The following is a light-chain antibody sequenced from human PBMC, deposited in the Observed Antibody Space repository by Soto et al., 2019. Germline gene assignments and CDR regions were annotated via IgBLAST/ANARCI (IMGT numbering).Light chain of an antibody. Sequence: EIVMTQSPATLSVSPGERATLSCRASQSVASNLAWYQRKPGQPPRLLISVASSRATGIPGRFSGSGSGTDFTLTISSLESEDFAVYYCQHYSNWPLTFGGGTEVEIK. CDR1: QSVASN. J-gene: IGKJ4*01. CDR2: VAS. CDR3: QHYSNWPLT. V-gene: IGKV3-15*01.